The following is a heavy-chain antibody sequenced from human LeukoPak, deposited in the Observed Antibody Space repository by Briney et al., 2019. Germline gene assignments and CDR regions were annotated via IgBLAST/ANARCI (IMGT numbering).Heavy chain of an antibody. Sequence: ASVKVSCKASGGTFSSYAISWVRQAPGQGLEWMGGIIPIFGTANYAQKFQGRVTITADESTSTAYMELSSLRSEDTAVYYCATAPTLFDAFDIWGQGTMVTVSS. CDR2: IIPIFGTA. CDR3: ATAPTLFDAFDI. V-gene: IGHV1-69*13. J-gene: IGHJ3*02. CDR1: GGTFSSYA.